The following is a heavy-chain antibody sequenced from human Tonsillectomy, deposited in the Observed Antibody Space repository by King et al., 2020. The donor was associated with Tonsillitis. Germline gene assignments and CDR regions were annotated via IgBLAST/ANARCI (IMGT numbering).Heavy chain of an antibody. Sequence: DVQLVESGGGLVQPGGSLTLSCAASGFTFSGAAMHWVRQASGKGLEWGGLIRSKANSYATVYAASVNGRFTVSRDDSKKTAYLQVNSLKTEDTAVYYCTRGGDYDSGYYYGMDVWGQGTTVIVSS. J-gene: IGHJ6*02. CDR1: GFTFSGAA. V-gene: IGHV3-73*02. CDR3: TRGGDYDSGYYYGMDV. D-gene: IGHD4-17*01. CDR2: IRSKANSYAT.